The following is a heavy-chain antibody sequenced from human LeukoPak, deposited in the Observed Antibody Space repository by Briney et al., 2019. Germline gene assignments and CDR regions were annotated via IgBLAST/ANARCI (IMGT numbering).Heavy chain of an antibody. V-gene: IGHV4-30-4*01. Sequence: SQTLSLTCTVSGGSISSGDYYWSWIRQPPGKGLEWIGYIYYSGSTYYNPSLKSRVTISVDTSKNQFSLKLSSVTAADTAVYYCARGRVTMVRGVIGYYGMDVWGQGTTVTVSS. CDR2: IYYSGST. J-gene: IGHJ6*02. CDR3: ARGRVTMVRGVIGYYGMDV. CDR1: GGSISSGDYY. D-gene: IGHD3-10*01.